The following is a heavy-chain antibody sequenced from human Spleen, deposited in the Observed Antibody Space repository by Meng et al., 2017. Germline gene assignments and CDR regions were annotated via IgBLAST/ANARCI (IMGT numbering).Heavy chain of an antibody. V-gene: IGHV1-18*01. CDR1: GYTLSSDG. Sequence: QGQLVQSGAEVKKPGDSVKVSCDASGYTLSSDGFSWVRQAPGQGLEWLGWINTYNGKTDYAQKFQGRVTMTADTSTRTAYMELRSLRSDDTAVYYCATRGNPYLNCWGQGTLVTVSS. J-gene: IGHJ4*02. CDR3: ATRGNPYLNC. CDR2: INTYNGKT.